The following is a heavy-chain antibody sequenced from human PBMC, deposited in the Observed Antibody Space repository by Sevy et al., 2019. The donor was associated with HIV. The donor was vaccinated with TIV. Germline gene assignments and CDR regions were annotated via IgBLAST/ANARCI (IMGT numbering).Heavy chain of an antibody. CDR1: GFTFSDYY. CDR3: ARDRRNYGGQYFDY. J-gene: IGHJ4*02. CDR2: MSSGTSYT. Sequence: GGSLRLSCAASGFTFSDYYMSWIRQAPGNGLEWVSYMSSGTSYTNYADSVKGRFTISRDNAKNSLYLQMNSLRAEDTAVYYCARDRRNYGGQYFDYWGQRTLVTVSS. D-gene: IGHD1-7*01. V-gene: IGHV3-11*06.